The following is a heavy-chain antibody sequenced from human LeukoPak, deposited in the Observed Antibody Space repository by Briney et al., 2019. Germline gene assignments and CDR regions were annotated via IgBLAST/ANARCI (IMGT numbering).Heavy chain of an antibody. V-gene: IGHV7-4-1*02. Sequence: ASVKVSCKASGYTFTSYAMNWVRQAPGQGLEWKGWINTNTGNPTYAQGFTGRFVFSLDTSVSTAYLQISSLKAEDTAVYYCARTYGSSWWGALGFDYWGQGTLVTVSS. CDR3: ARTYGSSWWGALGFDY. J-gene: IGHJ4*02. D-gene: IGHD6-13*01. CDR1: GYTFTSYA. CDR2: INTNTGNP.